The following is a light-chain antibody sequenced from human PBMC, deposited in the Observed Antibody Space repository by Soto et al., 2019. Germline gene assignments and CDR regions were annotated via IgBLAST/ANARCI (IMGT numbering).Light chain of an antibody. V-gene: IGLV1-40*01. CDR3: QSYDSSLSGFYV. Sequence: QSVLTQPPSVSGAPGQRVTISCTGSSSNIGAGYDVHWYQQLPGTAPKLLIYDNSNRPSGVPGRFSGSKSGTSASLAITGLQAEDEADYYGQSYDSSLSGFYVFGTGTKLTVL. J-gene: IGLJ1*01. CDR1: SSNIGAGYD. CDR2: DNS.